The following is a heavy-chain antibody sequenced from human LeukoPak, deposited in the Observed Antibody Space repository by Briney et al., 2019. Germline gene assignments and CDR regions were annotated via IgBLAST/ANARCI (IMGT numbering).Heavy chain of an antibody. J-gene: IGHJ4*02. CDR3: AKDPTTFRVYEIDY. D-gene: IGHD5/OR15-5a*01. CDR2: ISYDGSNQ. V-gene: IGHV3-30*18. Sequence: GRSLRLSCAASGFTFSSYGMHWVRQAPGEGLEWVAVISYDGSNQYYADSVKGRFTISRDNSKTALYLQMNSLRAEDTAVYYCAKDPTTFRVYEIDYWGQGTLVTVSS. CDR1: GFTFSSYG.